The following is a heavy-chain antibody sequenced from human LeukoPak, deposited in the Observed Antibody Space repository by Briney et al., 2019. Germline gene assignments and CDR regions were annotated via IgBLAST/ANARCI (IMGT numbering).Heavy chain of an antibody. V-gene: IGHV3-48*03. CDR1: GFSFSNYE. J-gene: IGHJ4*02. Sequence: GGSLRLSCAASGFSFSNYEMNWGRQAPGEGLEWGSYISESGTTIYYADSVKGRFTSSRDNTKNSFYLQMNSLRDKKTAVYYCAKQEGDMITFGGVIVIVPYYFDYWGQGTLVTVSS. CDR3: AKQEGDMITFGGVIVIVPYYFDY. D-gene: IGHD3-16*02. CDR2: ISESGTTI.